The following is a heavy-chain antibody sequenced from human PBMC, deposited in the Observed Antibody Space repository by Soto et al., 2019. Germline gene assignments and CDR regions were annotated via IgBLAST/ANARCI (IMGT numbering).Heavy chain of an antibody. CDR2: INSDGRNT. J-gene: IGHJ4*02. D-gene: IGHD2-21*01. V-gene: IGHV3-74*01. CDR3: ATYGH. Sequence: GGSLRLSCAASGFTFSSYWMHWVRQAPGKGLVWVSRINSDGRNTNYADSVKCRFTISRDNAKNTLYLQMNSLRAEDTAVYYCATYGHWGQGTQVTVSS. CDR1: GFTFSSYW.